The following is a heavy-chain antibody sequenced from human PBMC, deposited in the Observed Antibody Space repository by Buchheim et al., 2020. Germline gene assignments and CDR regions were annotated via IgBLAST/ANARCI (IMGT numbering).Heavy chain of an antibody. CDR1: GGSISSGGYS. J-gene: IGHJ4*02. D-gene: IGHD4-17*01. Sequence: QVQLQESGSGLVKPSQTLSLTCAVSGGSISSGGYSWSWIRQPPGKGLEWIGYIYHSGSTYYNPSLKSRVTISVDRSKNQFSLKLSSVTAADTAVYYCARGGWCSRTDPTTVTTCFDYWGQGTL. CDR2: IYHSGST. CDR3: ARGGWCSRTDPTTVTTCFDY. V-gene: IGHV4-30-2*01.